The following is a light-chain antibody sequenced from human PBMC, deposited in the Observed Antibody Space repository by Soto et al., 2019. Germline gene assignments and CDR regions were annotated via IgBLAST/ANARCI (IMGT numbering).Light chain of an antibody. CDR1: QSVSSSY. CDR2: GAS. Sequence: EIVLTQSPGTLSLSPGERATLSCRASQSVSSSYLAWYQQKPGQAPRLLIYGASSRATGIPDRFSGSGSGTDFTLTISRLEPEDFAVYYCQQYGSSTVTFGHGTKVDIK. CDR3: QQYGSSTVT. J-gene: IGKJ3*01. V-gene: IGKV3-20*01.